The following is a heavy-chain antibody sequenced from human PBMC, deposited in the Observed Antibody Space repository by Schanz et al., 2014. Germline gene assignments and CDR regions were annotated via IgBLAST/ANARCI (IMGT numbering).Heavy chain of an antibody. CDR3: ARGTDWNLHY. J-gene: IGHJ4*02. CDR2: ISYDGRNK. D-gene: IGHD1-1*01. CDR1: GFTFSSYG. V-gene: IGHV3-30*19. Sequence: QVQLVESGGGVVQFGRSLRLSCVASGFTFSSYGMHWVRQAPGKGLEWVAVISYDGRNKYYADSVKGRFTISRDNSKNTLYLQMNSLRAEDTAVYYCARGTDWNLHYWGQGALVTVSP.